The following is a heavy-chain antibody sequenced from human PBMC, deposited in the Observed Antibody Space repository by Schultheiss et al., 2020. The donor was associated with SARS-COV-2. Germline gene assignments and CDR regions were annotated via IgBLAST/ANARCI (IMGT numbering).Heavy chain of an antibody. J-gene: IGHJ4*02. V-gene: IGHV4-59*12. CDR1: GGSISSYY. D-gene: IGHD2-15*01. CDR2: IYYSGST. CDR3: ARAERGLLPYYFDY. Sequence: SETLSLTCTVSGGSISSYYWSWIRQPPGKGLEWIGYIYYSGSTYYNPSLKSRVTISVDTSKNQFSLKLSSVTAADTAVYYCARAERGLLPYYFDYWGQGTLVTVSS.